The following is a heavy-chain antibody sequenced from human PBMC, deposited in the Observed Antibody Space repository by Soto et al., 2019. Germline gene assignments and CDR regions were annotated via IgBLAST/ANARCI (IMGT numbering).Heavy chain of an antibody. Sequence: SGPTLVNPTQTLTLTCTFSGFSLSTSGEAVGWIRQPPGKALEWLALTYWSDERHSSPSLKSRLTITKDTSKNQVVLTMTNMDPVDTDTYYCAHRRGGNFDYWGQGTLVTVSS. CDR3: AHRRGGNFDY. CDR1: GFSLSTSGEA. CDR2: TYWSDER. V-gene: IGHV2-5*01. J-gene: IGHJ4*02. D-gene: IGHD1-26*01.